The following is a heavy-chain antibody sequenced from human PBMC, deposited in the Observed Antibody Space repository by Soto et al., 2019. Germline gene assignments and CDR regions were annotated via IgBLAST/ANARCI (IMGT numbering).Heavy chain of an antibody. V-gene: IGHV3-23*01. CDR2: ISGSGGST. CDR1: GFTFSSYA. CDR3: ATTSTVTTWGYYYGMDV. J-gene: IGHJ6*02. Sequence: GGSLRLSCAASGFTFSSYAMSWVRQAPGKGLEWVSAISGSGGSTYYADSVKGRFTISRGNSKNTLYLQMNSLRAEDTAVYYCATTSTVTTWGYYYGMDVWGQGTTVTVSS. D-gene: IGHD4-17*01.